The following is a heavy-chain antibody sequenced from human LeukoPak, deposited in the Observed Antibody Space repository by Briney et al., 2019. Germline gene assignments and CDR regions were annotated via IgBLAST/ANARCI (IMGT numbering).Heavy chain of an antibody. J-gene: IGHJ4*02. D-gene: IGHD3-22*01. CDR3: ARGKGITMIVAH. CDR2: INPNSGGT. Sequence: GASVTVSCTASGYTFTGSYIHWVRQAPGQGLEWMGWINPNSGGTNYAQKFQGRVTMTRDTSISTAYMELSRLRSDDTAVYYCARGKGITMIVAHWGQGTLVTVSS. V-gene: IGHV1-2*02. CDR1: GYTFTGSY.